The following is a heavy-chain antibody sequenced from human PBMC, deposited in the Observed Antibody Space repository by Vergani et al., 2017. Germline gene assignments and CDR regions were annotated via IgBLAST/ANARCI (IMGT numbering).Heavy chain of an antibody. CDR1: GFTFRNAW. CDR3: TTSIVGAANLDY. V-gene: IGHV3-15*01. Sequence: EVQLVESGGGLVKPGGSLRLSCAASGFTFRNAWMSWVRQAPGKGLEWVGRIKSKTDGGTTDYAAPVKGRFTISRDDSKNTLYLQMNSLKTEDTAVYYCTTSIVGAANLDYWGQGTLVTVSS. CDR2: IKSKTDGGTT. J-gene: IGHJ4*02. D-gene: IGHD1-26*01.